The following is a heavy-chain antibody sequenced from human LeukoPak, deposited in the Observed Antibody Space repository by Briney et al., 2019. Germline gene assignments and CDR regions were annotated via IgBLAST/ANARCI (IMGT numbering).Heavy chain of an antibody. Sequence: SETLSLTCTVSGGSISSSSYYWGWIRQPPGKGLEWIGYIYYSGSTNYNPSLKSRVTISVDTSKNQFSLKLSSVTAADTAVYYCARHPRRKGSRFPENYYFGYWGQGTLVTVSS. CDR2: IYYSGST. J-gene: IGHJ4*02. CDR1: GGSISSSSYY. CDR3: ARHPRRKGSRFPENYYFGY. D-gene: IGHD3-10*01. V-gene: IGHV4-61*05.